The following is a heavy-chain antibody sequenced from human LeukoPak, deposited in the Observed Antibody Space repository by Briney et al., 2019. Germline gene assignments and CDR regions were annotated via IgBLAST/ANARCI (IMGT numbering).Heavy chain of an antibody. D-gene: IGHD3-22*01. CDR2: INHSGST. CDR1: GGSFSGYY. CDR3: ARRWLLLRKDAFDI. J-gene: IGHJ3*02. Sequence: PSETLSLTCAVYGGSFSGYYWSWIRQPPGKGLEWIGEINHSGSTNYNPSLKSRVTISVDTSKNQFSLKLSCVTAADSAVYYCARRWLLLRKDAFDIWGQGTMVTVSS. V-gene: IGHV4-34*01.